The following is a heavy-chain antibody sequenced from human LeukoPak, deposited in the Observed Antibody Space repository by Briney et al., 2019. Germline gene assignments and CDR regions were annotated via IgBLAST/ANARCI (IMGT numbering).Heavy chain of an antibody. CDR2: ISYDGSNK. V-gene: IGHV3-30*13. Sequence: GGSLRLSCAASGFTFSGYGMHWVRQAPGKGLGWMTFISYDGSNKYYADSVKGRFTISRDNSKNWLYLQMDSLRSEDTAVYYCAKNRLRGSYYFDDWGQGTLVTVPS. J-gene: IGHJ4*02. CDR3: AKNRLRGSYYFDD. D-gene: IGHD1-26*01. CDR1: GFTFSGYG.